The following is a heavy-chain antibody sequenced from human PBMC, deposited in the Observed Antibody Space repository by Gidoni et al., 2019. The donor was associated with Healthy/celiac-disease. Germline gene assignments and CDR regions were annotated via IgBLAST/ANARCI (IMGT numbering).Heavy chain of an antibody. J-gene: IGHJ4*02. CDR1: GFTSGSYW. CDR3: ARGGGNFDY. D-gene: IGHD3-16*01. CDR2: IKQDGSDK. Sequence: EVQLVESGGGLVQPGGSLRLSCAASGFTSGSYWMSWVRQAPGKGMEGLANIKQDGSDKNYVDSVKGRFTISRDNAKNSLDLQMNSLRAEDTAVYYGARGGGNFDYWGQGTLVTVSS. V-gene: IGHV3-7*01.